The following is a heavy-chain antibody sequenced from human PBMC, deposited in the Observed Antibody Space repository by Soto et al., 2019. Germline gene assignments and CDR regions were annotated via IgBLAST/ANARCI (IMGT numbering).Heavy chain of an antibody. CDR3: ARDFLSPPSDTAMEDYYYYGMDV. D-gene: IGHD5-18*01. V-gene: IGHV3-66*01. Sequence: GGSLRLSCAASGFTVSSNYMSWVRQAPGKGLEWVSVIYSGGSTYYADSVKGRFTISRDNSKNTLYLQMNSLRAEDTAVYYCARDFLSPPSDTAMEDYYYYGMDVWGQGTTVTVSS. CDR1: GFTVSSNY. CDR2: IYSGGST. J-gene: IGHJ6*02.